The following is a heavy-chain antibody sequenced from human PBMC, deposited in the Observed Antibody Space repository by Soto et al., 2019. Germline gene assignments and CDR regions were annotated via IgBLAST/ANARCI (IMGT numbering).Heavy chain of an antibody. CDR2: MNPNSGNS. Sequence: ASVKVSCKASGYTFTNSDINWVRQATGQGLEWVGWMNPNSGNSGCAQKFQGRVTMTRNTSISTAYMELSSLRTEDMAVYYCARRDGYNFDYWGQGTLVTVSS. D-gene: IGHD5-12*01. CDR1: GYTFTNSD. J-gene: IGHJ4*02. V-gene: IGHV1-8*01. CDR3: ARRDGYNFDY.